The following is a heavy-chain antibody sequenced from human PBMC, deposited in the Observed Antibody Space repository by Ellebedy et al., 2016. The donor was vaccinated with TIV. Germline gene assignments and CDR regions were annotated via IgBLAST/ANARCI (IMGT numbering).Heavy chain of an antibody. V-gene: IGHV3-72*01. J-gene: IGHJ4*02. CDR2: ITNKANNYIT. CDR1: GFTFSDHY. CDR3: ARLLVAAGDLVGLDY. D-gene: IGHD6-13*01. Sequence: GGSLRLXXAASGFTFSDHYMDWVRQPQGKGLEWVGRITNKANNYITEYAASVKGRFSVSRDDSKNSLYLQMNSLKTEDTAMYYCARLLVAAGDLVGLDYWGQGTLVTVSS.